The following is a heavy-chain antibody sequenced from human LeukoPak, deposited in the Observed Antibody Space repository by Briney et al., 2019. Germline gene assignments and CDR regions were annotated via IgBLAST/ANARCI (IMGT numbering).Heavy chain of an antibody. D-gene: IGHD2-2*01. V-gene: IGHV1-46*01. CDR2: INPSGGSA. J-gene: IGHJ5*02. Sequence: GAWVTVPCKASGYTFTSYYIHWVRQAPGQGLEWMGIINPSGGSASYAQKFEGRVTMTRDTSTSTVYMELSSLRAEDTAVYYCARDSKTSSLADPWGQGTLVTVSS. CDR1: GYTFTSYY. CDR3: ARDSKTSSLADP.